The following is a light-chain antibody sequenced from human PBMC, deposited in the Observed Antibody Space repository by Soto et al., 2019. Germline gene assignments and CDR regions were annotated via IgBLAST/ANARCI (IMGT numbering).Light chain of an antibody. Sequence: EIVMTQSPATLSVSPGERATLSCSASQSVSSNLAWFQQKPGQAPRLLIYGASSRAPGIPDRFSGSGSESDFTLTITRLESEDFAVYSCHQYGSSPWTFGQGTKVDIK. J-gene: IGKJ1*01. CDR3: HQYGSSPWT. CDR2: GAS. V-gene: IGKV3-20*01. CDR1: QSVSSN.